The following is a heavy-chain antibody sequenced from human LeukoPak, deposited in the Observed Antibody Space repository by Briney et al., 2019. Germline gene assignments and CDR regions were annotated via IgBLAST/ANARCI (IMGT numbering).Heavy chain of an antibody. CDR3: AGERLIVVVVAAGNWFDP. CDR1: GYTFTGYY. J-gene: IGHJ5*02. CDR2: INPNSGGT. D-gene: IGHD2-15*01. Sequence: ASVKVSCKASGYTFTGYYMHWLRQAPGQGLEWMGWINPNSGGTNYAQKFQGRVTMTRDTSISTAYMELSRLRSDDTAVYYCAGERLIVVVVAAGNWFDPWGQGTLVTVSS. V-gene: IGHV1-2*02.